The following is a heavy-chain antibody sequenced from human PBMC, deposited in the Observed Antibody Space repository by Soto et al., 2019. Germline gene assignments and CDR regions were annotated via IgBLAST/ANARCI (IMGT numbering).Heavy chain of an antibody. CDR3: ARGFCSSTSCYRSDWFDP. D-gene: IGHD2-2*02. V-gene: IGHV1-18*04. Sequence: GASVKVSCKASGYTFTSYGISRVRQAPGQGLEWMGWISAYNGNTNYAQKLQGRVTMTTDTSTSTAYMELRSLRSDDTAVYYCARGFCSSTSCYRSDWFDPWGQGTLVTVSS. J-gene: IGHJ5*02. CDR1: GYTFTSYG. CDR2: ISAYNGNT.